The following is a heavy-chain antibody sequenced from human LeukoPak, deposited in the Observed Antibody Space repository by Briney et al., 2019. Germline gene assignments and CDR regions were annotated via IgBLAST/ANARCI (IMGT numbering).Heavy chain of an antibody. CDR2: IRYDGSNK. CDR1: GFTFSSYG. V-gene: IGHV3-30*02. J-gene: IGHJ4*02. D-gene: IGHD2-8*01. Sequence: PGGSLRLSCAASGFTFSSYGMHWVRQAPGKGLEWVAFIRYDGSNKYYADSVKGRFTISRDNSKNTLYLQMNSLRAEDTAVYYCAKDRSPNLTRLIALHIDYWGQGTLVTVSS. CDR3: AKDRSPNLTRLIALHIDY.